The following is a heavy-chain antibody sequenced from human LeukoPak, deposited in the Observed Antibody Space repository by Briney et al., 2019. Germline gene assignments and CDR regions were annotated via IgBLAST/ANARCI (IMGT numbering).Heavy chain of an antibody. D-gene: IGHD2-15*01. V-gene: IGHV3-72*01. Sequence: GRTRNKVNSYTTEYAASVKGRFTISRDDSKNSLYLQMNSLKTEDTAVYYCARGGSWDAFHIWGQGTMVTVSS. CDR3: ARGGSWDAFHI. J-gene: IGHJ3*02. CDR2: TRNKVNSYTT.